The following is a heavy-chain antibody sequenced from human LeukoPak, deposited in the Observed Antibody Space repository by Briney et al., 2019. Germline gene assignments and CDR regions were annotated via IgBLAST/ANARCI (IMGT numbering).Heavy chain of an antibody. D-gene: IGHD3-22*01. CDR2: ISSSGSTI. CDR1: GFTFSDYY. J-gene: IGHJ4*02. Sequence: GGSLRLSCAASGFTFSDYYMSWIRQAPGKGLEWVSYISSSGSTIYYADSVKGRFTISRDNAGNSLYLQMNSLRAEDTAVYYCARDNYDSSGPYYFDYWGQGTLVTVSS. CDR3: ARDNYDSSGPYYFDY. V-gene: IGHV3-11*04.